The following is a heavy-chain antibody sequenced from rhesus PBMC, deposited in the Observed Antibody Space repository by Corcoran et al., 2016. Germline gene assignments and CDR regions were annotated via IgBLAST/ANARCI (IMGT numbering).Heavy chain of an antibody. V-gene: IGHV5-20*01. J-gene: IGHJ4*01. CDR2: IDPGDSDT. CDR1: GYSFTSYW. Sequence: EVQLVQSGAEVKRPGESLKISCKTSGYSFTSYWISWVRQMPGKGLEWMGAIDPGDSDTRYNPSFQGQVTISADKSISTAYLQWSRLKASDTATYYCARDTGLDYWGQGVLVTVSS. CDR3: ARDTGLDY. D-gene: IGHD3S6*01.